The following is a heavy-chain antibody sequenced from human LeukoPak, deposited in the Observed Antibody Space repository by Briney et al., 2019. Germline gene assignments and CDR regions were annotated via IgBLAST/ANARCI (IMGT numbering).Heavy chain of an antibody. V-gene: IGHV3-23*01. D-gene: IGHD4-23*01. J-gene: IGHJ1*01. CDR3: AKDRYGGNSVIFSEYFQH. CDR1: GGSISSSSYY. CDR2: ISGSGGST. Sequence: ETLSLTCTVSGGSISSSSYYWGWIRQPPGKGLEWVSAISGSGGSTYYADSVKGRFSISRDNSKNTLYLQMNSLRAEDTAVYYCAKDRYGGNSVIFSEYFQHWGQGTLVTVSS.